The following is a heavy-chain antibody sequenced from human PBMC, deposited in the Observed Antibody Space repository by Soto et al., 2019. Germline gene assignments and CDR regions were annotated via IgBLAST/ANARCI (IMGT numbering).Heavy chain of an antibody. Sequence: SETLSLTCAVYGGSFSGYYWSWIRQPPGKGLEWIGEINHSGSTNYNPSLKSRVTISVDTSKNQFSLKLSSVTAADTAVYYCARVTPIVGATASAFGIWGQGTMVTVSS. CDR1: GGSFSGYY. J-gene: IGHJ3*02. CDR3: ARVTPIVGATASAFGI. CDR2: INHSGST. V-gene: IGHV4-34*01. D-gene: IGHD1-26*01.